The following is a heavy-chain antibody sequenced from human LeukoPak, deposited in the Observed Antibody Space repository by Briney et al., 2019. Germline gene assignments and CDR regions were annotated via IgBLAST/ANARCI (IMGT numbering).Heavy chain of an antibody. Sequence: GGSLRLSCAASGFTFSSDWMSCVRQAPGKGLKWVANIKQDGSEKYYVDSVKGRFTISRDNDKNPLYLQMNSLRAEDTAVYYCARDTPNYYDSSGYMLGAFDIWGQGTMVTVSS. CDR1: GFTFSSDW. J-gene: IGHJ3*02. CDR3: ARDTPNYYDSSGYMLGAFDI. V-gene: IGHV3-7*01. CDR2: IKQDGSEK. D-gene: IGHD3-22*01.